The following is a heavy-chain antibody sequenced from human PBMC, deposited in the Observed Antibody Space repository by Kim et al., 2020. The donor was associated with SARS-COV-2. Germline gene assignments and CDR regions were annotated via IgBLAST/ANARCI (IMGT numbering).Heavy chain of an antibody. CDR1: GFTFSSYA. CDR2: ISGSGGST. CDR3: AKDLWSGLLTIYYYYYMDV. V-gene: IGHV3-23*01. D-gene: IGHD3-3*01. J-gene: IGHJ6*03. Sequence: GGSLRLSCAASGFTFSSYAMSWVRQAPGKGLEWVSAISGSGGSTYYADSVKGRFTISRDNSKNTLYLQMNSLRAEDTAVYYCAKDLWSGLLTIYYYYYMDVWGKGTTVTVSS.